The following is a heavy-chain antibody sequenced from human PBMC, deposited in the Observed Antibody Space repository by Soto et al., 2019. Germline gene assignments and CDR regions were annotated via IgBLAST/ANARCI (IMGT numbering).Heavy chain of an antibody. V-gene: IGHV4-34*01. CDR2: INHSGST. D-gene: IGHD6-19*01. J-gene: IGHJ6*02. CDR1: GGSFSGYY. CDR3: ARPYSSGWTYYYYYGMDV. Sequence: ETLSLTCAVYGGSFSGYYWSWIRQPPGKGLEWIGEINHSGSTNYNPSLKSRVTISVDTSKNQFSLKLSSVTAADTAVYYCARPYSSGWTYYYYYGMDVWGQGTTVTVSS.